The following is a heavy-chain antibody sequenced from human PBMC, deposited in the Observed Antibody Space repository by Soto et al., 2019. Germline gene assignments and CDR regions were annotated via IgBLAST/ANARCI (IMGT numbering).Heavy chain of an antibody. J-gene: IGHJ4*02. CDR3: ARWYDILTGFDY. D-gene: IGHD3-9*01. V-gene: IGHV4-31*03. CDR1: GGSISSGGYY. Sequence: SGTLSLTCTVSGGSISSGGYYWSWIRQHPGKGLEWIGYIYYSGSTYYNPSLKSRVTISVDTSKNQFSLKLSSVTAADTAVYYCARWYDILTGFDYWGQGTLVTVSS. CDR2: IYYSGST.